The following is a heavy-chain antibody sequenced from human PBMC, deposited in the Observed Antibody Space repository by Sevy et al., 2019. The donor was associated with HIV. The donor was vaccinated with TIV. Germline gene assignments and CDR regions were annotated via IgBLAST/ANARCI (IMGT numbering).Heavy chain of an antibody. D-gene: IGHD2-21*02. CDR1: GFTFSNYA. CDR3: AKHIAYCGGDCYPPLYYFDY. J-gene: IGHJ4*02. V-gene: IGHV3-23*01. Sequence: GGYLRLSCAASGFTFSNYAMSWVRQAPGKGLEWVSAISGSGYSTYYADSVKGRFTISRDKSKNTLYLQINSLRAGDTAVYYCAKHIAYCGGDCYPPLYYFDYWGQGTLVTVSS. CDR2: ISGSGYST.